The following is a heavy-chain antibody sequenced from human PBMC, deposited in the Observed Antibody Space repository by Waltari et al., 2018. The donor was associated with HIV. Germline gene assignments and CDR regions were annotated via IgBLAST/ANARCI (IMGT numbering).Heavy chain of an antibody. V-gene: IGHV4-34*01. CDR3: VLIPQKISHASGDWLWEKILSSYYFDF. CDR2: INPGGSV. J-gene: IGHJ4*02. D-gene: IGHD3-3*01. CDR1: GGSFTDFS. Sequence: QVRLDQWGTGLLRSSATLSLTRAVYGGSFTDFSWGWIAPAPGKGRQWIAQINPGGSVDSHPSLKGRITISMDTSKNQFSLTLRSVSAADTSVYFCVLIPQKISHASGDWLWEKILSSYYFDFWGQGTLAIVSS.